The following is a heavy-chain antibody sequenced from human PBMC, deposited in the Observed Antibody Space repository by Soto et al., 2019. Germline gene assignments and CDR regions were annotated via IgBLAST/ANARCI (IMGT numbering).Heavy chain of an antibody. D-gene: IGHD6-6*01. Sequence: EVQLLESGGGLVQPGGSLRLSCAASGFTFSSYAMSWVRQAPGKGLEWVSAISGSGGSTYYADSVKGRFTISRDNSKNTLYLQMNSLRPEDTAVYYCAKAGGSSSSGYYYGMDVWGQGTTVTVSS. V-gene: IGHV3-23*01. CDR1: GFTFSSYA. CDR3: AKAGGSSSSGYYYGMDV. J-gene: IGHJ6*02. CDR2: ISGSGGST.